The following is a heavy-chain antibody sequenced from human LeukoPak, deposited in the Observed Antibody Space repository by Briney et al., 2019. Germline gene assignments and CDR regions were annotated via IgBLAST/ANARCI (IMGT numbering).Heavy chain of an antibody. CDR1: GYTFINFD. CDR2: MKPSTDKT. V-gene: IGHV1-8*02. CDR3: ARGPRKGYGSGTSGYPDF. J-gene: IGHJ4*02. Sequence: ASVKVSCKASGYTFINFDIHWVRQGTGQGLEWVGWMKPSTDKTGYAEKFQDRVAMTRNPSISTAYMELSSLRSDDTAVYYCARGPRKGYGSGTSGYPDFWGQGTQVTVSS. D-gene: IGHD3-10*01.